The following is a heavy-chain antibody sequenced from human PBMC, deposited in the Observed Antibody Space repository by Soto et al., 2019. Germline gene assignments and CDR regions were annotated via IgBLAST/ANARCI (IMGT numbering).Heavy chain of an antibody. CDR1: GGSISSSSYY. CDR3: ARTDSQWLVDY. D-gene: IGHD6-19*01. CDR2: IYYSGST. J-gene: IGHJ4*02. Sequence: SETLSLTCTVSGGSISSSSYYWGWIRQPPGKGLEWIGSIYYSGSTYYNPSLKSRVTISVDTSKNQFSLKLSSVTAADTAVYYCARTDSQWLVDYWGQGTLVTVS. V-gene: IGHV4-39*01.